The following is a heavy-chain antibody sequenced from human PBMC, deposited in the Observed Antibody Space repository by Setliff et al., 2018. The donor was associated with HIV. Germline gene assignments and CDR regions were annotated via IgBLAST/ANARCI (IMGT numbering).Heavy chain of an antibody. D-gene: IGHD3-16*01. Sequence: PGGSLRLSCAASGFTFSAYAMTWVRQAPGKGLEWVSATTSNGRTTDYAESVRGRFILSRDNSGNTLYLQMTSLRAEDTATYYCAKAWGGGYPSFESALMFDVWGQGTLGTVSS. V-gene: IGHV3-23*01. CDR3: AKAWGGGYPSFESALMFDV. CDR2: TTSNGRTT. J-gene: IGHJ4*02. CDR1: GFTFSAYA.